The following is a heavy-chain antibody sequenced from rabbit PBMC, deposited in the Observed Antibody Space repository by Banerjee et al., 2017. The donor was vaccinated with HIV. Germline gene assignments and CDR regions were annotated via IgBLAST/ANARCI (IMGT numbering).Heavy chain of an antibody. J-gene: IGHJ3*01. CDR3: ARRGYDWADDL. D-gene: IGHD2-1*01. V-gene: IGHV1S40*01. CDR1: GFSFSSGHD. CDR2: INAGSGRT. Sequence: QSLEESGGGLVKPGASLTLTCTASGFSFSSGHDISWVRQAPGKGLEWIGYINAGSGRTYYANWAKGRFTISKTSSTTVTLQMTSLTVADTATHFCARRGYDWADDLWGQGTLVTVS.